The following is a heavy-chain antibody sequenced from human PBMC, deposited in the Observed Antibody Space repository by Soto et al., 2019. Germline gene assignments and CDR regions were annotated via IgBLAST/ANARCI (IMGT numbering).Heavy chain of an antibody. CDR1: GGTFSSYT. V-gene: IGHV1-69*04. CDR2: IIPILGIA. CDR3: ARDPHDCGGDCYAFDI. D-gene: IGHD2-21*02. Sequence: ASVKVSCKASGGTFSSYTISWVRQAPGQGLEWMGRIIPILGIANYAQKFQGRVTITADKSTSTAYMELGSLRSEDTAVYYCARDPHDCGGDCYAFDIWGQGTMVTVSS. J-gene: IGHJ3*02.